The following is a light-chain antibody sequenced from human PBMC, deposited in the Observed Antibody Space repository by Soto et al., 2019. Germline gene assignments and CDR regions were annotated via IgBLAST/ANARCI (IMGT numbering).Light chain of an antibody. V-gene: IGKV1-5*01. CDR1: QSISSW. CDR2: DAS. CDR3: QQYNSYSWT. J-gene: IGKJ1*01. Sequence: DIQMTQSPSTLSASVGDRVTITCRASQSISSWLAWYQQKPGKAPKLLIYDASSLESGVPSRFSGSGSGTEFTLTISSLQPDDFANYYCQQYNSYSWTFGQVTKGDIK.